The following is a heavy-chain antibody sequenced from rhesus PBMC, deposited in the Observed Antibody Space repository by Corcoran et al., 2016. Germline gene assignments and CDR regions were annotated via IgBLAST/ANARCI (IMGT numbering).Heavy chain of an antibody. CDR1: GFSISTSGMG. CDR2: IYWDDDK. J-gene: IGHJ4*01. CDR3: ARTATVAATLYFDY. V-gene: IGHV2-174*01. Sequence: QVTLKESGPALVKPTQTLTLTCTFSGFSISTSGMGVGWIRQPPGKALEWLALIYWDDDKYYSTAQKSRLTISKDTSKNQVVLTMTNMDPVDTATYYGARTATVAATLYFDYWGQGVLVTVSS. D-gene: IGHD4-29*01.